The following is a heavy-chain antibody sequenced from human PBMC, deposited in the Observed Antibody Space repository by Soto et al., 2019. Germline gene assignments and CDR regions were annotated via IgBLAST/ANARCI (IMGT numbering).Heavy chain of an antibody. CDR2: MNPNSGNT. V-gene: IGHV1-8*01. D-gene: IGHD3-3*01. CDR1: GSGFTGDD. J-gene: IGHJ6*02. Sequence: ASVPGAWPAAGSGFTGDDSNWGRQAPEQGLEWMEWMNPNSGNTGYAQKFQGRVTMTRNTSISTAYMELSSLRSEDTAVYYCARVLSWASYYDFWSGYYNYYYYGMDVWGQGTTVTVSS. CDR3: ARVLSWASYYDFWSGYYNYYYYGMDV.